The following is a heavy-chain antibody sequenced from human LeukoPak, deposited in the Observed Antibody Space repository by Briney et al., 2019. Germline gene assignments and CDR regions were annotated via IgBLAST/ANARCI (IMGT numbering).Heavy chain of an antibody. CDR3: ALAKTDIVVVPAAMRSYYFDY. D-gene: IGHD2-2*01. CDR2: ISWNSGSI. V-gene: IGHV3-9*01. Sequence: GGSLRPSCAASGFTFDDYAMHWVRQAPGKGLEWVSGISWNSGSIGYADSVKGRFTISRDNAKNSLYLQMNSLRAEDTALYYRALAKTDIVVVPAAMRSYYFDYWGQGTLVTVSS. CDR1: GFTFDDYA. J-gene: IGHJ4*02.